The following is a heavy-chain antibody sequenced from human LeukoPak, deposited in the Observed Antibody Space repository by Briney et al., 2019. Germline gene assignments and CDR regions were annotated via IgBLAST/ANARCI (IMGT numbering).Heavy chain of an antibody. D-gene: IGHD3-3*01. CDR3: ARSIFGVVIKFLAFDI. Sequence: PGGSLRLSCAASGFTFSSYSMNWVRQAPGKGLAWVSYISSSSSTIYYADSVKGRFTISRDNAKNSLYLQMNSLRAEDTAVYYCARSIFGVVIKFLAFDIWGQGTMVTVSS. CDR2: ISSSSSTI. J-gene: IGHJ3*02. V-gene: IGHV3-48*01. CDR1: GFTFSSYS.